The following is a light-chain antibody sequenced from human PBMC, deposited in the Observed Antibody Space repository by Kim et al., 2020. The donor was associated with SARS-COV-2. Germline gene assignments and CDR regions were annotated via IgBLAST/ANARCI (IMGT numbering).Light chain of an antibody. J-gene: IGKJ3*01. CDR3: QQYATSPFT. CDR1: QSVSSSH. CDR2: GAF. V-gene: IGKV3-20*01. Sequence: PGERAILSCRASQSVSSSHLVWYQHKSGQAPRLLMYGAFIRATGIPDRFSASGSGTDFTLTISRLEPEDFAVYYCQQYATSPFTFGPGTKVDIK.